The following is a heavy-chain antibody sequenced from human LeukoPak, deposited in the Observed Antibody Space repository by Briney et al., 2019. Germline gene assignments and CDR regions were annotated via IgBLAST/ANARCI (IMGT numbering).Heavy chain of an antibody. CDR2: IITYNGHT. D-gene: IGHD4-17*01. V-gene: IGHV1-18*01. J-gene: IGHJ6*03. CDR1: GYTFTSYG. CDR3: AKTTVTSEDYFYYYMDV. Sequence: ASVKVSCKASGYTFTSYGISWVRQAPGQGLEWMGWIITYNGHTYYAQKFQGRLTMTTDTSTSTAYMELRSLRSDDTAVYYCAKTTVTSEDYFYYYMDVRGKGTTVTVSS.